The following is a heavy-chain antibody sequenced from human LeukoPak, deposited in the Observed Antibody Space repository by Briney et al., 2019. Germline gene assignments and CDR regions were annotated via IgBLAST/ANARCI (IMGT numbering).Heavy chain of an antibody. Sequence: GGSLRLSCAASGFTFSNYWLSWVRQAPGKGLEWVANIKEDGSEKYYVDSVKGRFTISRDSARNSLYLQMNSLRAEDTAVYYCASGRQLGYWGQGTLVTVSS. J-gene: IGHJ4*02. CDR3: ASGRQLGY. D-gene: IGHD6-13*01. V-gene: IGHV3-7*01. CDR2: IKEDGSEK. CDR1: GFTFSNYW.